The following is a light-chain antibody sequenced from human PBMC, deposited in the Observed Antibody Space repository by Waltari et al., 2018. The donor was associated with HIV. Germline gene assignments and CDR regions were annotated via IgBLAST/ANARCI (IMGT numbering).Light chain of an antibody. CDR3: SSYTSSPSYV. J-gene: IGLJ1*01. CDR1: SSDVGGYNY. Sequence: QSALTQPASVSGSPGQSITISCTGTSSDVGGYNYFSWYQQHPGKAPKLMIYEVSNRPSGVSNRFSGSKSGNTASLTISGLQAEDEADYYCSSYTSSPSYVFGTGTKVTVL. V-gene: IGLV2-14*01. CDR2: EVS.